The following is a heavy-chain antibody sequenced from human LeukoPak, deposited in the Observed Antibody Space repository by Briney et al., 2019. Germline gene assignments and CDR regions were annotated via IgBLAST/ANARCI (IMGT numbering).Heavy chain of an antibody. J-gene: IGHJ6*03. Sequence: GASVKVSCTASGYTFTSYGISWVRQAPGQGLEWMGWISAFNGNTNYAQKLQGRVTMTTDASTSTAYMELRSLRSDDTAVYYCARVESGYYYYYMDVWGKGTTVTVSS. CDR1: GYTFTSYG. D-gene: IGHD2/OR15-2a*01. CDR3: ARVESGYYYYYMDV. V-gene: IGHV1-18*01. CDR2: ISAFNGNT.